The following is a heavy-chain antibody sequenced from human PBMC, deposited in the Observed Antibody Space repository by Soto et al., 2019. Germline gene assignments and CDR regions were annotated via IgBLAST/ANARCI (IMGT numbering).Heavy chain of an antibody. CDR2: IWFDGSQQ. Sequence: QVQLVESGGGVVQPGRSLRLSCAASGFSFSSFGMHWVRQAPGKGLEWVAIIWFDGSQQHYADSVKGRFTISRDTSKNILYFQMNSLRAEDTAVYYCTRANTSPFDYWGRGTLVTVSS. V-gene: IGHV3-33*01. J-gene: IGHJ4*02. CDR1: GFSFSSFG. CDR3: TRANTSPFDY.